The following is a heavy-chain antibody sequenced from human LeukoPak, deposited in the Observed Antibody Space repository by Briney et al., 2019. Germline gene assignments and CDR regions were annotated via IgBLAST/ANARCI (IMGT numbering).Heavy chain of an antibody. CDR3: ARVGITMIVVADAFDI. D-gene: IGHD3-22*01. Sequence: LGEPLKISCKGSGYSFTSYWIGWVRQMPGKGLEWMGIIYPGDSDTRYSPSFQGQVTISADKSISTAYLQWSSLKASDTAMYYCARVGITMIVVADAFDIWGQGTMVTVSS. CDR2: IYPGDSDT. V-gene: IGHV5-51*01. CDR1: GYSFTSYW. J-gene: IGHJ3*02.